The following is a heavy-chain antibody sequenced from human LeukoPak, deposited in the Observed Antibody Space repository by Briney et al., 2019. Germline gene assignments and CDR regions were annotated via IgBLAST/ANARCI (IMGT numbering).Heavy chain of an antibody. J-gene: IGHJ4*02. CDR1: GFTFSSYA. CDR3: ARDLYYYDSSGRTSFGY. Sequence: GGSLRLSCAASGFTFSSYAMHWVRQAPGKGLEWVAVISYDGSNKYYADSVKGRFTISRDNSKNTLYLQMNSLRAEDTAVYYCARDLYYYDSSGRTSFGYWGQGTLVTVSS. CDR2: ISYDGSNK. V-gene: IGHV3-30-3*01. D-gene: IGHD3-22*01.